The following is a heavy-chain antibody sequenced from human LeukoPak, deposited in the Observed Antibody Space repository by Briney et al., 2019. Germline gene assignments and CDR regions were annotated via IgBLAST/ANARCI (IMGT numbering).Heavy chain of an antibody. V-gene: IGHV3-49*04. CDR2: IRSKAYGGTT. CDR3: TRMIAVAGKGNWFDP. Sequence: GGSLRLSCTASGFTFGDYAMSWVRQAPGKGLEWVGFIRSKAYGGTTEYAASVKGRFTISRDDSKSIAYLQMNSLKTEDTAVYYCTRMIAVAGKGNWFDPWGQGTLVTVFS. J-gene: IGHJ5*02. CDR1: GFTFGDYA. D-gene: IGHD6-19*01.